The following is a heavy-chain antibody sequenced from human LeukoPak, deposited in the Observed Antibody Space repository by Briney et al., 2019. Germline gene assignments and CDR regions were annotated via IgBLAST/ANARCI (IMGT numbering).Heavy chain of an antibody. V-gene: IGHV1-2*02. CDR3: ARDLGSAVTSFGSYYYGMDV. CDR2: INPNSGGT. J-gene: IGHJ6*02. Sequence: ASVKVSCKASGYTFTGYYMHWVRQAPGQGLEWMGWINPNSGGTNYAQKFQGRVTMTRDTSISTAYMELSRLRSDDTAVYYCARDLGSAVTSFGSYYYGMDVWGQGTTVTVSS. CDR1: GYTFTGYY. D-gene: IGHD4-17*01.